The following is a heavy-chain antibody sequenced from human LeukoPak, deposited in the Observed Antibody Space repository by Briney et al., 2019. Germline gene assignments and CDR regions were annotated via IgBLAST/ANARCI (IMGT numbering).Heavy chain of an antibody. CDR2: ISSNGGST. J-gene: IGHJ4*02. V-gene: IGHV3-64*04. Sequence: GGSLRLSCSASGFTFSSYAMHWVRQAPGKGLEYVSAISSNGGSTYYADSVKGRFTISRDDSKNTLYLQVNSLRAEDTAVYYCARDHSGYGDWGQGTLVTVSS. CDR3: ARDHSGYGD. D-gene: IGHD5-12*01. CDR1: GFTFSSYA.